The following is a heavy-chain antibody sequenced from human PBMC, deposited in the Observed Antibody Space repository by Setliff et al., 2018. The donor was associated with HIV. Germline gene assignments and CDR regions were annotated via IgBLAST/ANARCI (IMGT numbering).Heavy chain of an antibody. Sequence: GGSLRLSCEASGFSFSSYWMNWVHQAPGKGLMWVSHINNDATITNYADSVKGRFTISRDNSKNTLYLQMNSLRAEDTAVYYCARVLSAYSGSYYDAFDIWGQGTMVTVSS. CDR2: INNDATIT. CDR1: GFSFSSYW. D-gene: IGHD1-26*01. V-gene: IGHV3-74*01. CDR3: ARVLSAYSGSYYDAFDI. J-gene: IGHJ3*02.